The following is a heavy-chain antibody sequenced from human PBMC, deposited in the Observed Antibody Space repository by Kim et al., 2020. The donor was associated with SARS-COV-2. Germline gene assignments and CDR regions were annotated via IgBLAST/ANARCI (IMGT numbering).Heavy chain of an antibody. D-gene: IGHD1-26*01. J-gene: IGHJ2*01. CDR3: ARDGSFGWYFDL. V-gene: IGHV4-4*07. Sequence: NYTPSLKSRVTMSVDTSKNQFSLKLSSVTAADTAVYYCARDGSFGWYFDLWGRGTLVTVSS.